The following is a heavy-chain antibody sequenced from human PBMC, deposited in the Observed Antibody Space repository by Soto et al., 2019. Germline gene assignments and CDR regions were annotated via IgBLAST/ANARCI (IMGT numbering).Heavy chain of an antibody. CDR3: ARGTYGDPRYFDS. D-gene: IGHD4-17*01. Sequence: GGSLRLSCAASGFTFSSYSINWVRQAPGKGLEWVSYISGSGTTTYYADSVKGRFTISRDNAKNSLYLQMNSLGAEDTAVYYCARGTYGDPRYFDSWGPGTLVTVSS. CDR1: GFTFSSYS. V-gene: IGHV3-48*04. CDR2: ISGSGTTT. J-gene: IGHJ4*02.